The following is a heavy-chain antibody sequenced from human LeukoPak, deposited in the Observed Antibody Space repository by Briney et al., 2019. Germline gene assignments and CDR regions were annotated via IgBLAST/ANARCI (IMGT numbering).Heavy chain of an antibody. Sequence: GGSLRLSCAASGFTFSSNAMSWVRQAPGKGLEWVSAISGSGGSTYYADSVKGRFTISRDNSKNTLYLQMNSLRAEDTAVYYCAKVPLVVPAAMGDYWGQGTLVTVSS. CDR1: GFTFSSNA. CDR2: ISGSGGST. CDR3: AKVPLVVPAAMGDY. V-gene: IGHV3-23*01. J-gene: IGHJ4*02. D-gene: IGHD2-2*01.